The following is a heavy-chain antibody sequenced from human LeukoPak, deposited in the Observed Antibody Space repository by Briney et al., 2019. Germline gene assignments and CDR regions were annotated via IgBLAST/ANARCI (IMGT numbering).Heavy chain of an antibody. V-gene: IGHV1-2*02. Sequence: GASVKVSCKASGYSFTGYYMHWVRQAPGQGPEWMGWINPNSGGTNYEQKFQGRVTMTRDTTISTAYMELSRLRSDDTAVYYCGGDSSSSPYYFDYWGQGTLVTVSS. CDR3: GGDSSSSPYYFDY. CDR2: INPNSGGT. CDR1: GYSFTGYY. J-gene: IGHJ4*02. D-gene: IGHD6-6*01.